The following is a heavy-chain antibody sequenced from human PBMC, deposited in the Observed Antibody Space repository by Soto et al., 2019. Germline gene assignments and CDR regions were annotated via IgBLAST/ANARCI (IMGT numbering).Heavy chain of an antibody. CDR1: GGSISTYY. V-gene: IGHV4-59*08. Sequence: SETLSLTCTVSGGSISTYYWSWIRQSPGKGLEWIVYFYYIGSTNYTPSLKIRVTISVDTSKNQFSLKLSSVTAADTAVYYCARPGQGGFGEFRPWGQGTLVTVSS. D-gene: IGHD3-10*01. CDR2: FYYIGST. J-gene: IGHJ5*02. CDR3: ARPGQGGFGEFRP.